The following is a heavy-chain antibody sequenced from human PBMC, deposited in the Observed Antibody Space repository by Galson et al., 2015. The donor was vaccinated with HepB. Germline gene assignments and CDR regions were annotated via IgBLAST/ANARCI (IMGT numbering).Heavy chain of an antibody. Sequence: LSLTCTVSGGSISSSSYYWGWIRQPPGKGLEWIGSIHYSGSTYYNPSLKSRVTISVDTSKNQFSLKLSSVTAADTAVYYCAREPGGAVAGRDAFDIWGQGQWSPSLQ. D-gene: IGHD6-19*01. CDR1: GGSISSSSYY. J-gene: IGHJ3*02. CDR3: AREPGGAVAGRDAFDI. V-gene: IGHV4-39*07. CDR2: IHYSGST.